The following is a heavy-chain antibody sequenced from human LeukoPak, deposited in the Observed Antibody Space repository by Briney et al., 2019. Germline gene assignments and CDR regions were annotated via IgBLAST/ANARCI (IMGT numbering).Heavy chain of an antibody. CDR1: GGTFSSYA. CDR2: IIPIFGTA. Sequence: SVKVSCKASGGTFSSYAISWVRQAPGQGLEWMGGIIPIFGTANYAQKFQGRVTITADESTSAAYMELSSLRSDDTAVYYCARGRLDSSSWYGADAFDIWGQGTMVTVSS. V-gene: IGHV1-69*01. CDR3: ARGRLDSSSWYGADAFDI. D-gene: IGHD6-13*01. J-gene: IGHJ3*02.